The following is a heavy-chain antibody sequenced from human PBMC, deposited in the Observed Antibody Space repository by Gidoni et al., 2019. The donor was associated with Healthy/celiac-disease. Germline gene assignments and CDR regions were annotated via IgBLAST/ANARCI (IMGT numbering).Heavy chain of an antibody. Sequence: QVQLVQSGAEVKKPGASVKVSCKASGYTFTGYYMHWVRQAPGQGLEGMGWINPNSGGTNYAQKFQGRVTMTSDTSISTAYMELSRLRSDDTAVYYCARDPYYYDSSGYPRADYWGQGTLVTVSS. V-gene: IGHV1-2*02. CDR1: GYTFTGYY. CDR2: INPNSGGT. D-gene: IGHD3-22*01. J-gene: IGHJ4*02. CDR3: ARDPYYYDSSGYPRADY.